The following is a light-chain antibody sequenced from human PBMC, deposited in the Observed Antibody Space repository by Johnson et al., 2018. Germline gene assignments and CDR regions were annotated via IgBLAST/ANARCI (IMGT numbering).Light chain of an antibody. CDR3: GTCDSSLSAGNV. Sequence: QSVLTQPPSVSAAPGQKVTISCSGSSSNIGNNYVSWYQQLPGTAPKLLIYENNKRPSGIPDRFSGSKSGTSATLGITGLQNGDEADYYCGTCDSSLSAGNVVVTGTKVTVL. CDR1: SSNIGNNY. J-gene: IGLJ1*01. CDR2: ENN. V-gene: IGLV1-51*02.